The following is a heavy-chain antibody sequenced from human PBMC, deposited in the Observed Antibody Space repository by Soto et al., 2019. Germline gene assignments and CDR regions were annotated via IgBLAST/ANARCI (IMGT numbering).Heavy chain of an antibody. D-gene: IGHD3-22*01. J-gene: IGHJ4*02. CDR3: ARHIGAYYDNNGYPYFDY. CDR1: GYSFTTYW. CDR2: IYPGDSNT. V-gene: IGHV5-51*01. Sequence: GESLKISCKASGYSFTTYWIGWVRQMPGKGLEWMAMIYPGDSNTKYGPSFQGQVTISADRSISTAYLQWNSLKASDSAMYYCARHIGAYYDNNGYPYFDYWGQGTQVTVSS.